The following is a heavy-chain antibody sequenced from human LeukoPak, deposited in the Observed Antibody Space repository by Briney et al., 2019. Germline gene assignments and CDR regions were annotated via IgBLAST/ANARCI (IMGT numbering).Heavy chain of an antibody. D-gene: IGHD3-9*01. Sequence: GESLKIYWNGSGYSLPSYWSGWVRQLPGKGVGGVGIIYPGYSDTRYSPSFQGQVTIAAAKSISTANLQWSSLKASDTAMDDCARWGRLGSPGYYFDYWGQGTLVTASS. CDR2: IYPGYSDT. J-gene: IGHJ4*02. CDR3: ARWGRLGSPGYYFDY. V-gene: IGHV5-51*01. CDR1: GYSLPSYW.